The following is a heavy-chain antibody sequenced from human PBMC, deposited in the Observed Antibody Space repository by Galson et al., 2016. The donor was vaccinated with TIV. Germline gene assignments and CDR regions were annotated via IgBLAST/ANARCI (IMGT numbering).Heavy chain of an antibody. Sequence: SLRLSCAVSGFTFNNYWMSWVRQAPGKGLEWVANIKEDGSTIYYVDSVEGRFTISRDNAKNSLYLQMNSLRAEDTAMYYCARDHSNQSFDYWGQGTLVTVSS. CDR1: GFTFNNYW. D-gene: IGHD1-14*01. J-gene: IGHJ4*02. CDR2: IKEDGSTI. V-gene: IGHV3-7*01. CDR3: ARDHSNQSFDY.